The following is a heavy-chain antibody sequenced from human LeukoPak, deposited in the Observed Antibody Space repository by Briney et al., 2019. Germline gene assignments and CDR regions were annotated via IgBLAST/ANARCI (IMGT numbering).Heavy chain of an antibody. J-gene: IGHJ4*02. V-gene: IGHV3-7*01. CDR1: GFTFSSYW. CDR3: ARDHMARGAYGSGSYPLDY. CDR2: IKQDGSEK. D-gene: IGHD3-10*01. Sequence: GGSLRLSCAASGFTFSSYWMSWVRQAPGKGLEWVANIKQDGSEKYYVDSVKGRFTISRDNAKNSLYLQMNSLRAEDTAVYYCARDHMARGAYGSGSYPLDYWGQGTLVTVSS.